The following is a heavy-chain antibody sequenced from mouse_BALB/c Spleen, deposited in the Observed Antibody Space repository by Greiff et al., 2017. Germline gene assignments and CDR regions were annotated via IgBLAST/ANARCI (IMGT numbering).Heavy chain of an antibody. CDR3: ARPLYGYDGEVFDY. Sequence: VQLQQSGAELVRSGASVKLSCTASGFNIKDYYMHWVKQRPEQGLEWIGWIDPENGDTEYAPKFQGKATMTADTSSNTAYLQLSSLTSEDTAVYYCARPLYGYDGEVFDYWGQGTTLTVSS. D-gene: IGHD2-2*01. CDR1: GFNIKDYY. CDR2: IDPENGDT. J-gene: IGHJ2*01. V-gene: IGHV14-4*02.